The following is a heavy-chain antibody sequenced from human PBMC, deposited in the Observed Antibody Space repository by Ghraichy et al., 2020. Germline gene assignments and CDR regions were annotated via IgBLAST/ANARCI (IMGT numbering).Heavy chain of an antibody. D-gene: IGHD2-2*01. Sequence: GGSLRLSCAASGFTFSSYAMSWVRQAPGKGLEWVSAISGSGGSTYYADSVKGRFTISRDNSKNTLYLQMNSLRAEDTAVYYCAKDAGYCSSTSCYADYWGQGTLVNVSS. CDR3: AKDAGYCSSTSCYADY. V-gene: IGHV3-23*01. CDR2: ISGSGGST. J-gene: IGHJ4*02. CDR1: GFTFSSYA.